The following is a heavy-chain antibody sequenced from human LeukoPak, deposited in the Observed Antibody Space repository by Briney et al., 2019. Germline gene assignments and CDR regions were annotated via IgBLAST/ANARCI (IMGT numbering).Heavy chain of an antibody. V-gene: IGHV1-69*13. D-gene: IGHD2-2*01. CDR1: GGTFISYA. CDR3: ARGRGSPNCYGLLDY. J-gene: IGHJ4*02. CDR2: IIPIFGAA. Sequence: SVTVSCKASGGTFISYAISWVRQAPGQRLEWMGGIIPIFGAANYAQKFQDKVTITADESTNTAYMELSSLKSEDTAMYYCARGRGSPNCYGLLDYWGQGTLVTVLS.